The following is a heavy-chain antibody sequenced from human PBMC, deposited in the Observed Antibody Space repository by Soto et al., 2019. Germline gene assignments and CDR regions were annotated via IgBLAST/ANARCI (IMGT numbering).Heavy chain of an antibody. CDR1: GYSFTSYW. CDR3: ARPPVVVVAELYYYYYGMDV. CDR2: IYPGDSDT. Sequence: GESLKISCNGSGYSFTSYWIGWVRQMPGKGLEWMGIIYPGDSDTRYSPSFQGRVTISADKSISTAYLQWSSLKASDTAMYYCARPPVVVVAELYYYYYGMDVWGQGTTVTVSS. V-gene: IGHV5-51*01. J-gene: IGHJ6*02. D-gene: IGHD2-15*01.